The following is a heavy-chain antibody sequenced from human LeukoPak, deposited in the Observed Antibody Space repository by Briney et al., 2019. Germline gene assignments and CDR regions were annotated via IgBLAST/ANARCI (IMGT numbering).Heavy chain of an antibody. J-gene: IGHJ4*02. CDR1: GGSISSSSYY. CDR2: IYYSGST. Sequence: SETLSLTCTVSGGSISSSSYYWGWIRQPPGKGLEWIESIYYSGSTYYNPSLKSRVTISVDTSKNQFSLKLSSVTAADTAVYYCARRSGIPLDFWSGYCEGVWDYWGQGTLVTVSS. D-gene: IGHD3-3*01. CDR3: ARRSGIPLDFWSGYCEGVWDY. V-gene: IGHV4-39*01.